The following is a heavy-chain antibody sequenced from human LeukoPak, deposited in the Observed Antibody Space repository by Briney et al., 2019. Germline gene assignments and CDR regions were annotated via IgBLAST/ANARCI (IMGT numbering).Heavy chain of an antibody. J-gene: IGHJ6*02. CDR3: ARVGCTGGSCLAYNYYAMDV. CDR1: GFTFNTYG. CDR2: IWYDGSDK. V-gene: IGHV3-33*01. D-gene: IGHD2-15*01. Sequence: GGSLRLSCAASGFTFNTYGMNWVRQAPGKGLEWVAIIWYDGSDKYYAESVKGRFTISRDNSKNTLYLQVNSLRAEDTAVYCCARVGCTGGSCLAYNYYAMDVWGQGTTVTVSS.